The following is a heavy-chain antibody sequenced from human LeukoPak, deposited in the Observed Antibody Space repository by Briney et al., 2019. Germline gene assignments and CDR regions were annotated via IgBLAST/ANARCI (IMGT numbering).Heavy chain of an antibody. D-gene: IGHD5-12*01. CDR3: ARDGTYTDYDPDFDI. CDR2: IKQDGSEK. CDR1: GFTFSRFW. Sequence: GGSLRLSCAASGFTFSRFWMSWVRQAPGKGLEWVANIKQDGSEKYYVDSVKGRFTIPRDNAKNSLYLQMNSLRAEDTAVFYCARDGTYTDYDPDFDIWGQGTLVTVSS. V-gene: IGHV3-7*04. J-gene: IGHJ4*02.